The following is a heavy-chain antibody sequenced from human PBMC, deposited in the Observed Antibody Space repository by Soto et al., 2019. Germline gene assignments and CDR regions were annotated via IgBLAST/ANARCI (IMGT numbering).Heavy chain of an antibody. CDR2: ISSSGSTI. J-gene: IGHJ6*02. V-gene: IGHV3-11*04. CDR3: AKDSIAGRPDYNYGMDV. CDR1: GFTFSDYY. Sequence: GGSLRLSCAASGFTFSDYYMSWIRQAPGKGLEWVSYISSSGSTIYYADSVKGRFTISRDNSKNTLHVQMNSLRAEDTAVYYCAKDSIAGRPDYNYGMDVWGQGTTVTVSS. D-gene: IGHD6-6*01.